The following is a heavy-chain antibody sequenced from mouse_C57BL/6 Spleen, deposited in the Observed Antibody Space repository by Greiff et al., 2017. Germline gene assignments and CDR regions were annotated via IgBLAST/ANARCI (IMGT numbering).Heavy chain of an antibody. D-gene: IGHD3-2*02. CDR3: ARVGSSGYVAY. V-gene: IGHV1-55*01. Sequence: QVQLQQPGAELVKPGASVKMSCKASGYTFTSYWITWVKQRPGQGLEWIGDIYPGSGSTNYNEKFKSKATLTVDTASSTAYMQLSTLTAEDSAVYYCARVGSSGYVAYWGQGTLVTVSA. J-gene: IGHJ3*01. CDR1: GYTFTSYW. CDR2: IYPGSGST.